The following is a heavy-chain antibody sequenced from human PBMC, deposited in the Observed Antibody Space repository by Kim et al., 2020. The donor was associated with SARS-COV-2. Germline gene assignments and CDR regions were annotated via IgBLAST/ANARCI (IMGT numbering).Heavy chain of an antibody. V-gene: IGHV3-74*01. J-gene: IGHJ4*02. CDR2: INSDGSTI. CDR3: ARRQFTSGWYYFDY. CDR1: GFTFSSHW. Sequence: GGSLRLSCAASGFTFSSHWMHWVRQAPGKGLVWVSRINSDGSTISYADSVKGRFTISRDNAKNTLYPQMNSLRAEDTAVYYCARRQFTSGWYYFDYWGQGTLVTVSS. D-gene: IGHD6-19*01.